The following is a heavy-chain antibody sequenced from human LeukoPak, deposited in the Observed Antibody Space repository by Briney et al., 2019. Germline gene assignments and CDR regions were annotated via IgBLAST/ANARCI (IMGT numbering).Heavy chain of an antibody. CDR2: VSWDGGNT. J-gene: IGHJ4*02. CDR3: AKDLASSGPIDY. Sequence: GGSLRLSCAASGFTFDEYAMHWVRQAPGKGLEWVSLVSWDGGNTYYADSVKGRFTISRDNSKNSLYLHMNSLRPEDTALYYCAKDLASSGPIDYWGQGTLVTVSS. CDR1: GFTFDEYA. D-gene: IGHD1-26*01. V-gene: IGHV3-43D*03.